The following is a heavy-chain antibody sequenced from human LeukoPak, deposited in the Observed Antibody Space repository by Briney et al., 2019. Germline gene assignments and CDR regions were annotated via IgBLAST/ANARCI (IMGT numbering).Heavy chain of an antibody. CDR1: GYTFTSYD. J-gene: IGHJ5*02. V-gene: IGHV1-8*01. CDR3: ARGQDIVVVPAASLTFDP. CDR2: MNPNSGNT. D-gene: IGHD2-2*01. Sequence: GASVKVSCKASGYTFTSYDINWVRQATGQGLEWMGWMNPNSGNTGYAQKFQGRVTMTRNTSISTAHMELSSLRSEDTAVYYCARGQDIVVVPAASLTFDPWGQGTLVTVSS.